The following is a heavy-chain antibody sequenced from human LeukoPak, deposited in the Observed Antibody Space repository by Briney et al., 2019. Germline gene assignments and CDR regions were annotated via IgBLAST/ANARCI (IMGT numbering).Heavy chain of an antibody. CDR2: MNPNSGNT. D-gene: IGHD2-2*02. CDR3: ARGSFCSSTSCYILGWFDP. Sequence: GASVKVSCKASRYTFTSYDINWVRQATGQGLEWMGWMNPNSGNTGYAQKFQGRVTMTRNTSISTAYMELSSLRSEDTAVYYCARGSFCSSTSCYILGWFDPWGQGTLVTVSS. CDR1: RYTFTSYD. V-gene: IGHV1-8*01. J-gene: IGHJ5*02.